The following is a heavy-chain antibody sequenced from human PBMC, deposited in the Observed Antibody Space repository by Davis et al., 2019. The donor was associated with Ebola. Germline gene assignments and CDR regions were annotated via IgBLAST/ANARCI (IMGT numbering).Heavy chain of an antibody. J-gene: IGHJ4*02. CDR1: GFTFSSYA. CDR3: ARDGSANDYVWGSYRIAPFDY. V-gene: IGHV3-21*01. CDR2: ISSSSSYI. Sequence: PGGSLRLSCAASGFTFSSYAMSWVRQAPGKGLEWVSSISSSSSYIYYADSVKGRFTISRDNAKNSLYLQMNNLRAEDTAVYYCARDGSANDYVWGSYRIAPFDYWGQGTLVTVSS. D-gene: IGHD3-16*02.